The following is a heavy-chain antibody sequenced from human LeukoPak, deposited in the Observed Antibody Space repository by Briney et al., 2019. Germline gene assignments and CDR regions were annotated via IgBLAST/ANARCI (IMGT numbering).Heavy chain of an antibody. J-gene: IGHJ3*02. V-gene: IGHV4-34*01. CDR1: GGSFSGYY. CDR2: IYYSGST. Sequence: PSETLSLTCAVYGGSFSGYYWSWIRQPPGKGLEWIGSIYYSGSTYYNPSLKSRVTISVDTSKNQFSPKLSSVTAADTAVYYCASRLRYFDWFTDAFDIWGQGTMVTVSS. D-gene: IGHD3-9*01. CDR3: ASRLRYFDWFTDAFDI.